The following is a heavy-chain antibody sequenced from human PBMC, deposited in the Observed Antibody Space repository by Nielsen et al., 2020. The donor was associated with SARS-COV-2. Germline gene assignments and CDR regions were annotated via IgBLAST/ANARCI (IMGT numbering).Heavy chain of an antibody. CDR1: GFTFSSYA. CDR2: ISGSGGST. V-gene: IGHV3-23*01. Sequence: GESLKISCAASGFTFSSYAMSWVRQAPGKGLEWVSAISGSGGSTYYADSVKGRFTISRDNSKNTLYLQMNSLRAEDTAVYYCAKFLHDFWSGYIYYFDYWGQGTLVTVSS. D-gene: IGHD3-3*01. J-gene: IGHJ4*02. CDR3: AKFLHDFWSGYIYYFDY.